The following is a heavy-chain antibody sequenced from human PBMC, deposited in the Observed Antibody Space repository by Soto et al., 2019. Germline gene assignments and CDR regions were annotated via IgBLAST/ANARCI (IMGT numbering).Heavy chain of an antibody. D-gene: IGHD1-1*01. V-gene: IGHV3-23*01. Sequence: GVSLRLSCAGSGFTFKSYAVSWGRQGPGKGLEWGSVITGSGDSTYYADSVKGRFTISRDNSKNTMYLQMNSLRAEETAVYYCAKELRHAYNLAYFAHWCQGTLVTVSS. J-gene: IGHJ4*02. CDR2: ITGSGDST. CDR3: AKELRHAYNLAYFAH. CDR1: GFTFKSYA.